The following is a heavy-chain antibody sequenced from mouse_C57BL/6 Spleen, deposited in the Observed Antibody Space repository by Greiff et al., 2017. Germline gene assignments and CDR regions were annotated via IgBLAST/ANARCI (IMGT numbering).Heavy chain of an antibody. V-gene: IGHV1-81*01. CDR1: GYTFTSYG. J-gene: IGHJ4*01. Sequence: LEESGAELARPGASVKLSCKASGYTFTSYGISWVKQRTGQGLEWIGEIYPRSGNTYYNEKFKGKATLTADKSSSTAYMELRSLTSEDSAVYFCARGGTVVDYYAMDYWGQGTSVTVSS. CDR3: ARGGTVVDYYAMDY. CDR2: IYPRSGNT. D-gene: IGHD1-1*01.